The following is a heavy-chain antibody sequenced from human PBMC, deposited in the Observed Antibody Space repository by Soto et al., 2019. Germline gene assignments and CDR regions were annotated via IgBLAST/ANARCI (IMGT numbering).Heavy chain of an antibody. D-gene: IGHD3-22*01. Sequence: SETLSLTCTVSGGSISSYYWSWIRQPPGKGLEWIGYIYYSGSTNYNPSLKSRVTISVDTSKNQFSLKLSSVTAADTAVYYCASPNEAGDFYDSTPSSFDSWGQGTLVTVSS. J-gene: IGHJ4*02. CDR2: IYYSGST. CDR3: ASPNEAGDFYDSTPSSFDS. V-gene: IGHV4-59*08. CDR1: GGSISSYY.